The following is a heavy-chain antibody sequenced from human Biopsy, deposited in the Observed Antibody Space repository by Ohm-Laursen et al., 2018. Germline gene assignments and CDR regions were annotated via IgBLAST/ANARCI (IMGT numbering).Heavy chain of an antibody. CDR1: GFSFSDYG. CDR2: IWYDGTNK. V-gene: IGHV3-33*06. Sequence: SLRLSCAASGFSFSDYGMHWVCQAPGRGLEWVAVIWYDGTNKYYAESVEGRFTISRDNSKNMVYLQMGSLTVEDTAVYYCAKVHDSGYYYYSMDVWGQGTTVTVSS. D-gene: IGHD3-16*01. J-gene: IGHJ6*02. CDR3: AKVHDSGYYYYSMDV.